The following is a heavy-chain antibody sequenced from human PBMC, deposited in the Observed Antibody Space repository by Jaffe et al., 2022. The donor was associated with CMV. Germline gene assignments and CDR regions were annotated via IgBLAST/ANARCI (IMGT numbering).Heavy chain of an antibody. J-gene: IGHJ3*02. CDR3: AKEKFTGGAWDPFDI. CDR2: FSGSGDST. D-gene: IGHD2-8*02. CDR1: GFTLSNYG. V-gene: IGHV3-23*01. Sequence: EMQLLESGGGLVKPGGSLRLSCAASGFTLSNYGMSWVRQAPGKGLEWVSGFSGSGDSTYYADSVKGRFTISRDNSKNILDLQMNSLRAEDTAVYYCAKEKFTGGAWDPFDIWGQGTSVTVSS.